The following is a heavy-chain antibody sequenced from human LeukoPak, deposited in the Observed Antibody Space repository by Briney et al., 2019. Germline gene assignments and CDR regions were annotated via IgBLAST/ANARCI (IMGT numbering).Heavy chain of an antibody. D-gene: IGHD3-22*01. CDR2: INTNTGNP. CDR1: GYTFTTYG. Sequence: ASVKVSCKASGYTFTTYGMNWVRQAPGQRLEWMGWINTNTGNPAYAQGFTGRFVFSLDTSVSTAYLQISSLKAEDTAVYYRAREWFYDSSGYAFDIWGQGTMVIVSS. CDR3: AREWFYDSSGYAFDI. V-gene: IGHV7-4-1*02. J-gene: IGHJ3*02.